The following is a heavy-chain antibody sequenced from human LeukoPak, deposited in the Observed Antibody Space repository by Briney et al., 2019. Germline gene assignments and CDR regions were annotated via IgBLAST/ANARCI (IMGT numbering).Heavy chain of an antibody. CDR1: GGSISSGSYY. J-gene: IGHJ4*02. D-gene: IGHD2-15*01. Sequence: SETLSLTCTVSGGSISSGSYYWSWIRQPAGKGLEWIGRIYTSGSTNYNPSLKSRVTMSVDTSKNQFSLKLSSVTAADTAVYYCARDPLLDYWGQGTLVTVSS. CDR2: IYTSGST. CDR3: ARDPLLDY. V-gene: IGHV4-61*02.